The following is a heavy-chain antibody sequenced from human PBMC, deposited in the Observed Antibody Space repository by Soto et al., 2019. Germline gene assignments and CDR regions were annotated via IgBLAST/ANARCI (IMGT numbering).Heavy chain of an antibody. CDR3: ARIAVAGTRFDY. V-gene: IGHV4-4*02. J-gene: IGHJ4*02. D-gene: IGHD6-19*01. CDR1: GGSISSSNW. CDR2: IYHSGST. Sequence: QVQLQESGPGLVKPSGTLSLTCAVSGGSISSSNWWSWVRQPPGKGLEWIGEIYHSGSTNYNPSQYSGXTISVDKAKNQFSLKLSSVTAADTAVYYCARIAVAGTRFDYWGQGTLVTVSS.